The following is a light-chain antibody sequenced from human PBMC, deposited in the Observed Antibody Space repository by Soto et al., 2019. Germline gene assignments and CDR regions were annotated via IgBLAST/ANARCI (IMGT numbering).Light chain of an antibody. CDR1: SGSLASNY. Sequence: NFMLTQPHSVSESPGKTVTISCTRSSGSLASNYVQWYQQRPGSAPTTVIYEDNQRHSGVPDRFSGSIDSSSNSASLTISGLKTEDEADYYCQSYDSSIYVVFGGGTKVTVL. CDR2: EDN. V-gene: IGLV6-57*04. J-gene: IGLJ2*01. CDR3: QSYDSSIYVV.